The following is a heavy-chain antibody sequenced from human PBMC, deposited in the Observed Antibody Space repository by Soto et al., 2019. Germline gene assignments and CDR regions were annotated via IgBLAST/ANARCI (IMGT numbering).Heavy chain of an antibody. CDR1: GFTFDDYA. V-gene: IGHV3-9*01. D-gene: IGHD6-19*01. CDR3: AKDSGAIAVAGTVGNFDY. Sequence: GGSLRLSCAASGFTFDDYAMHWVRQAPGKGLEWVSGISWNSGSIGYADSVKGRFTISRDNAKNSLYLQMNSLRAEDTALYYCAKDSGAIAVAGTVGNFDYWGQGTLVTVSS. CDR2: ISWNSGSI. J-gene: IGHJ4*02.